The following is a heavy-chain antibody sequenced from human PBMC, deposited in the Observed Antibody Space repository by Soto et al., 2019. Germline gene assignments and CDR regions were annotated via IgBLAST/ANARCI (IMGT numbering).Heavy chain of an antibody. J-gene: IGHJ5*02. CDR1: GGSISSGGYY. Sequence: QVQLQESGPGLVKPSQTLSLTCTVSGGSISSGGYYWSWVRQHPGKGLEWIGYIYYSGSTYYNPSLKSRVTVSVDTTKNQFALKLSSVTAADTAVYYCARTLTPRWFDPWGRGTLVTVSS. V-gene: IGHV4-31*03. D-gene: IGHD3-9*01. CDR3: ARTLTPRWFDP. CDR2: IYYSGST.